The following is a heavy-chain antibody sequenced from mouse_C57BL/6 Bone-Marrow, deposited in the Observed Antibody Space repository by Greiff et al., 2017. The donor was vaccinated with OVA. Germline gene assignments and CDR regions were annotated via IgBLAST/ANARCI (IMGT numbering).Heavy chain of an antibody. CDR1: GYTFTSYW. CDR3: ALGAWFAY. J-gene: IGHJ3*01. CDR2: IDPSDSYT. V-gene: IGHV1-50*01. D-gene: IGHD4-1*01. Sequence: QVQLQQPGAELVKPGASVKLSCKASGYTFTSYWMQWVKQRPGQGLEWIGEIDPSDSYTNYNQKFKGKATLTVDTSSSTAYMQLSSLTSEDSAVYYCALGAWFAYWGQGTLVTVSA.